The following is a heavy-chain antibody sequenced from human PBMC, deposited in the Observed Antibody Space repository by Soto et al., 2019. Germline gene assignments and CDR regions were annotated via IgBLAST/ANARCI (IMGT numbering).Heavy chain of an antibody. CDR1: GFIFTSYG. J-gene: IGHJ6*02. V-gene: IGHV3-30*03. CDR3: ARSRDGYSFYFYYGMDG. Sequence: GGSLRLSCAASGFIFTSYGMHWVRQAPGKGLEWVALILHDGSAEYYADSVKGRFTISRDNSKNTLYLQMNSLTAEDTAVYYCARSRDGYSFYFYYGMDGWGQGTTVTVSS. CDR2: ILHDGSAE. D-gene: IGHD4-4*01.